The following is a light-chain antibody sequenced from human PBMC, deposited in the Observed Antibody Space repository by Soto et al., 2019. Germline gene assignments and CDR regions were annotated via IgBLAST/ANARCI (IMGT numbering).Light chain of an antibody. CDR2: EDT. Sequence: QSALTQPASVSGSPGQSITISCTGTSSDVGYYNLVSWYQHHPGKAPKLMIYEDTQRPSGLPNRFSGSKSGNTASLTISGLQAEDESDYYCCSYAGSGTSVFGTGTKLTVL. CDR3: CSYAGSGTSV. J-gene: IGLJ1*01. V-gene: IGLV2-23*01. CDR1: SSDVGYYNL.